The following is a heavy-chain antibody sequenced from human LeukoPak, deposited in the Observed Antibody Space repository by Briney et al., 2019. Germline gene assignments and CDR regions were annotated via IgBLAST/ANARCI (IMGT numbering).Heavy chain of an antibody. CDR1: GLIFSKTA. Sequence: GGSLRLSCEASGLIFSKTAMHWIRQAPGKVLEWVSYISSSSNTIYYADSVKGRFTISRDNAKNSLYLQMNSLRAEDTAVYYCAREGYSGGDDAFDIWGQGTMVTVSS. J-gene: IGHJ3*02. D-gene: IGHD3-10*01. CDR2: ISSSSNTI. V-gene: IGHV3-11*01. CDR3: AREGYSGGDDAFDI.